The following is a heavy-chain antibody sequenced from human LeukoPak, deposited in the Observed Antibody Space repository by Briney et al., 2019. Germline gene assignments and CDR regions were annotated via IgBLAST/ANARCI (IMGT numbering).Heavy chain of an antibody. J-gene: IGHJ4*02. CDR2: IYTSGST. CDR1: GGSISSYS. V-gene: IGHV4-4*07. CDR3: AREPYGSGTFDY. Sequence: SETLSRTCTVSGGSISSYSWSWIRQPAGKGLEWIGRIYTSGSTNYNPSLKSRVTISVDTSKNQFSLKLSSVTAADTAEYYCAREPYGSGTFDYWGQGTLVTVSA. D-gene: IGHD3-10*01.